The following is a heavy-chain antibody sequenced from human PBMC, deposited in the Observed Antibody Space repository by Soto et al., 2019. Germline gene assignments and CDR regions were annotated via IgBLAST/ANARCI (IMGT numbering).Heavy chain of an antibody. J-gene: IGHJ3*02. CDR2: INHSGST. D-gene: IGHD4-17*01. V-gene: IGHV4-34*01. Sequence: QVQLQQWGAGLLKPSETLSLTCAVYGGSFSGYYCSWIRQPPGKGLEWIGEINHSGSTNYNPSLKSRVTISVDTSKNQVSLKLSSVTAADTAVYYCARTTVTPHDAFDIWGQGTMVTVSS. CDR3: ARTTVTPHDAFDI. CDR1: GGSFSGYY.